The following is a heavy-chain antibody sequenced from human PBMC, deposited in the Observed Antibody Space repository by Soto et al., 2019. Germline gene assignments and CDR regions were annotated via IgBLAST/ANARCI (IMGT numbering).Heavy chain of an antibody. Sequence: ASVKVSCKASGGTFSSYAISWVRQAPGQGLEWMGGIIPIFGTANYAQKFQGRVTITADESTSTAYMELSSLRSEDTAVYYCASWGERKLLWFAPGGRGPRVPVSS. J-gene: IGHJ5*02. CDR1: GGTFSSYA. CDR2: IIPIFGTA. V-gene: IGHV1-69*13. D-gene: IGHD1-1*01. CDR3: ASWGERKLLWFAP.